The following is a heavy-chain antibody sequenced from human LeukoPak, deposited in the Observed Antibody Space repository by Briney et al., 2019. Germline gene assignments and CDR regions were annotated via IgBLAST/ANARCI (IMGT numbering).Heavy chain of an antibody. CDR2: INHSGST. CDR3: ARAPAGTNNFDY. D-gene: IGHD6-13*01. V-gene: IGHV4-61*05. J-gene: IGHJ4*02. CDR1: GGSISSSSYY. Sequence: TSETLSLTCTVSGGSISSSSYYWSWIRQPPGKGLEWIGEINHSGSTNYNPSLKSRVTISVDTSKNQFSLKLSSVTAADTAVYYCARAPAGTNNFDYWGQGTLVTVSS.